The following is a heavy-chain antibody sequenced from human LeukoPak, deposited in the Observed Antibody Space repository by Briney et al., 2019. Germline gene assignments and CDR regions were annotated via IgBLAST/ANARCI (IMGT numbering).Heavy chain of an antibody. V-gene: IGHV4-31*03. D-gene: IGHD3-16*02. CDR1: GGSISSGGYY. J-gene: IGHJ3*02. CDR2: IYYSGST. Sequence: SETLSLTCTVSGGSISSGGYYWSWIRQHPGKGLEWIGYIYYSGSTYYNPSLKSRVTISVDTSKNQFSLKLSSVTAADTAVYYCARVPVTRPGAFDIWGQGIMVTVSS. CDR3: ARVPVTRPGAFDI.